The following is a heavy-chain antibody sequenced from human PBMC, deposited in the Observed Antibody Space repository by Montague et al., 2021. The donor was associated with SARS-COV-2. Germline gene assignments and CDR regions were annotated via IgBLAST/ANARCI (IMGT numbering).Heavy chain of an antibody. CDR3: AMRGGALDAFDI. CDR2: IYYSGSI. V-gene: IGHV4-39*01. Sequence: SETLSLTCTVSGGSIRASSYYWGWIRQPPGKGLDWIGSIYYSGSIYYNPSLKSRVTISVDTSKNQFSLKLSSVTAADTAVYYCAMRGGALDAFDIWGQGTMVTVSS. CDR1: GGSIRASSYY. J-gene: IGHJ3*02. D-gene: IGHD4-17*01.